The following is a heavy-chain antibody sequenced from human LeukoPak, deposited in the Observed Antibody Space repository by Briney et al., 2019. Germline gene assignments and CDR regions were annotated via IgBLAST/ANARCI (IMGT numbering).Heavy chain of an antibody. CDR1: GFTFSSYA. Sequence: GGSLRLSCAASGFTFSSYAMSWVRQAPGKGLEWVSAISGSGGSTYYADSVKGRFTISRDNSKNTLYLQMNSLRAEDTAVYYCAKARKIVVVTAIPFFDYWGQGTLITVSS. D-gene: IGHD2-21*02. J-gene: IGHJ4*02. CDR2: ISGSGGST. CDR3: AKARKIVVVTAIPFFDY. V-gene: IGHV3-23*01.